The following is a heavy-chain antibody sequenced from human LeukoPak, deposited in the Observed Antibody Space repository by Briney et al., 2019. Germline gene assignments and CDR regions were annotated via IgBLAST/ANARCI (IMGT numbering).Heavy chain of an antibody. CDR3: ARDYGSGSYRY. Sequence: GGSLRLSCAASGFTFSSNYWMSWVRQAQGKGLEWVANIKLDGSDKYYVDPVKGRFTISRDNAKNSLYLQMNSLRAEDTAVYYCARDYGSGSYRYWGQGTLVTVSS. CDR2: IKLDGSDK. J-gene: IGHJ4*02. V-gene: IGHV3-7*01. CDR1: GFTFSSNYW. D-gene: IGHD3-10*01.